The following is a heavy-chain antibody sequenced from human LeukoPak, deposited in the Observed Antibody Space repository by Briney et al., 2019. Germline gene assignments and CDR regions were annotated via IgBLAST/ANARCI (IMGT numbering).Heavy chain of an antibody. D-gene: IGHD4-17*01. J-gene: IGHJ4*02. CDR1: GYTFSNYG. Sequence: GASVKVSCKASGYTFSNYGIAWVRQAPGQGLEWVGWISAYNGNTNYAQNLQGRVTMTTDTSTSTAYMELRSLRSDDTAAYYCARDRRYLNAVTTDPYFDYWGQGTLVTVSS. CDR2: ISAYNGNT. V-gene: IGHV1-18*01. CDR3: ARDRRYLNAVTTDPYFDY.